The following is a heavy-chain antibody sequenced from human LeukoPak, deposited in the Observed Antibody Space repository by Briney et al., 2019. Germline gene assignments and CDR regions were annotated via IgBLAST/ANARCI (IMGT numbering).Heavy chain of an antibody. Sequence: ASVKVSCKASGYTFTGYYMHWVRQDPGEGLEWMGWINPASGGTNYAQKFQGRVTMTRDTSISTAYMELSRLRSDDTAVYYCATDPLIVVVPAAMGEAQDYWGQGTLVTVSS. CDR1: GYTFTGYY. CDR3: ATDPLIVVVPAAMGEAQDY. CDR2: INPASGGT. D-gene: IGHD2-2*01. J-gene: IGHJ4*02. V-gene: IGHV1-2*02.